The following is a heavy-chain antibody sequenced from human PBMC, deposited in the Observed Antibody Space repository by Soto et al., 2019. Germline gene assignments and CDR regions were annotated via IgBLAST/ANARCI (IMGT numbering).Heavy chain of an antibody. Sequence: GSGPTLVNPTETLTLTCTVSGFSLSNAGMGVSWIRQPPGKAPEWLAHIFSNDEKRFSTSLKNRLTISKDTSNSQVVLIMTNMDPVDTATYYCAQTEDGGRSRTPAGWFDAWGQGTLVTVSS. CDR1: GFSLSNAGMG. CDR3: AQTEDGGRSRTPAGWFDA. CDR2: IFSNDEK. D-gene: IGHD2-15*01. V-gene: IGHV2-26*01. J-gene: IGHJ5*02.